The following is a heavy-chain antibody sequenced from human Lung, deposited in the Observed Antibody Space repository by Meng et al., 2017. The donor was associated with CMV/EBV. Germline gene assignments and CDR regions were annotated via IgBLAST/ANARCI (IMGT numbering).Heavy chain of an antibody. V-gene: IGHV4-59*01. CDR3: ARDRRPLSNNRVDP. Sequence: SEPLSPTCPVSGGSTSSYYWSWFRQLPGKGLEWIGYIYYIGSTIYNPSLKSRVTISVDTSKNAFSLKLSSVTAADTAIYYCARDRRPLSNNRVDPWGQGTLVTVSS. CDR2: IYYIGST. J-gene: IGHJ5*02. D-gene: IGHD2/OR15-2a*01. CDR1: GGSTSSYY.